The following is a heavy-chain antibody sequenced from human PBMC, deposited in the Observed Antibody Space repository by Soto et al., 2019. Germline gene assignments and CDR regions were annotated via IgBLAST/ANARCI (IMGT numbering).Heavy chain of an antibody. CDR1: GGSVSSATSSGTYY. J-gene: IGHJ4*02. CDR2: IYYSGST. Sequence: QVQLHESGPGLVKPSETLSLTCTVSGGSVSSATSSGTYYWSWIRQPPGKGLEWIGYIYYSGSTNYNPSHKSRATISRDTSKNQLSLQLSSVTAADTAVYYCARDRGRGFYTGLDYWGQGTRVTVSS. CDR3: ARDRGRGFYTGLDY. V-gene: IGHV4-61*01.